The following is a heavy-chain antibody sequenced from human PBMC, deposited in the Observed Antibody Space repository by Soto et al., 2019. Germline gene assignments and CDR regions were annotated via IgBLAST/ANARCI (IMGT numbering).Heavy chain of an antibody. CDR1: GGSISSYY. J-gene: IGHJ6*02. CDR2: IYYSGST. V-gene: IGHV4-59*01. Sequence: PSETLSITCTVSGGSISSYYWSWIRQPPGKGLEWIAYIYYSGSTNYNPSLKSRVTISVDTSKNQFSLKLSSVTAADTAVYYCARGDGSVTAGYYYYGMDVWGQGTTVTVSS. D-gene: IGHD1-26*01. CDR3: ARGDGSVTAGYYYYGMDV.